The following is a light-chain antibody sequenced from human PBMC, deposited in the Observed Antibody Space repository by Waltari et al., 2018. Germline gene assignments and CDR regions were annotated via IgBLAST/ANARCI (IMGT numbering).Light chain of an antibody. CDR1: HSVSSN. CDR2: GAS. Sequence: EVVMTQSPATLSVSPGERATLSCRASHSVSSNLAWYQQKPGQAPRLLIYGASTRATGIPARFSGSRSGTEFTLSISSMQSEDFAVDYCQQYNSWPPLTFGGGTKVEIK. J-gene: IGKJ4*01. CDR3: QQYNSWPPLT. V-gene: IGKV3-15*01.